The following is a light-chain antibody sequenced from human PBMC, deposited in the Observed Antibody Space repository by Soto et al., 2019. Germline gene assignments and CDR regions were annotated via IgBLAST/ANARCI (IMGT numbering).Light chain of an antibody. V-gene: IGKV1-5*01. CDR2: HAS. CDR3: QQYNSYS. Sequence: IHMTQTPSTLPASVGDRVTITCRASQGISNWLAWCAQKPGTAPKVLIYHASNLQSGVPSRFSGSGSGTEFTLTISSLQPDDFATYYCQQYNSYSFGQGTKV. J-gene: IGKJ1*01. CDR1: QGISNW.